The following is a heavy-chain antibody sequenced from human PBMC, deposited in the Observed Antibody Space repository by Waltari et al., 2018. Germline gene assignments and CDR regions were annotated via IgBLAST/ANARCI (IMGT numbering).Heavy chain of an antibody. Sequence: QITLKESGPTLVKPTQTLTLTCTFSGFSLSTSGVGVGWIRQPPGKALEWLALIYWNDDKRYSPSLKSRLTITKDTSKNQVVLTMTNMDPVDTATYYCAHLYYDILTGWDYFDYWGQGTLVTVSS. V-gene: IGHV2-5*01. CDR2: IYWNDDK. D-gene: IGHD3-9*01. J-gene: IGHJ4*02. CDR1: GFSLSTSGVG. CDR3: AHLYYDILTGWDYFDY.